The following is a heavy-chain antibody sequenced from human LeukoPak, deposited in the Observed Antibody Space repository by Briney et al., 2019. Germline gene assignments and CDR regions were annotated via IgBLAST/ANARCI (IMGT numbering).Heavy chain of an antibody. CDR2: IYPGDSDT. D-gene: IGHD4-23*01. V-gene: IGHV5-51*01. CDR1: GYSFTRKW. CDR3: ARRVVNNRNWYFDL. J-gene: IGHJ2*01. Sequence: KGGESRKISCKGSGYSFTRKWIGWVRQLPGKGLEWMAIIYPGDSDTRYSPSFQGQVTISADKSINTAYLQWSSLKASDTAMYYCARRVVNNRNWYFDLWGRGTLVTVSS.